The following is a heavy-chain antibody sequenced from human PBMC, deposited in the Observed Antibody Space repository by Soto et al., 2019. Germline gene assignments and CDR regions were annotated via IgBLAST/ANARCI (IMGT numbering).Heavy chain of an antibody. CDR3: PRTLAYGGSAGTNWFDP. Sequence: SETLSLTCTVSGGSISSGAYSWSWIRLPPGKRLEWIGYIYHRGTSHYNLSLKNRVTMSVDRSKNQFSLNLRSVTAADTAVYYCPRTLAYGGSAGTNWFDPWGQGTLVTVSS. CDR2: IYHRGTS. V-gene: IGHV4-30-2*01. D-gene: IGHD2-15*01. J-gene: IGHJ5*02. CDR1: GGSISSGAYS.